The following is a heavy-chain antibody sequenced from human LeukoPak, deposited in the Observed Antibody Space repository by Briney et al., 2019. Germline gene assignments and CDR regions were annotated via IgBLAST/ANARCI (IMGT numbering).Heavy chain of an antibody. CDR2: ISSSSSTI. J-gene: IGHJ1*01. Sequence: GGSLRLSCAASGFTFSSYSMNWVRQAPGKGLEWVSYISSSSSTIYYADSVKGRFTISRDNAKNSLYLQMNSLRAEDTAVYYCARTRSQQWLVPEYFQHWGQGTLVTVSS. V-gene: IGHV3-48*01. CDR3: ARTRSQQWLVPEYFQH. D-gene: IGHD6-19*01. CDR1: GFTFSSYS.